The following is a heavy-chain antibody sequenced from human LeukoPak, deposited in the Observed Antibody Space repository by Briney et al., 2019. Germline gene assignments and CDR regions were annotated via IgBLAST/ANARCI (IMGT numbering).Heavy chain of an antibody. CDR3: ASPRAERSTWYAVDY. D-gene: IGHD6-13*01. J-gene: IGHJ4*02. CDR2: INHSGST. Sequence: SETLSLTSAVYGGSFSGYYWSWIRQPPGKGLEWIGEINHSGSTNYNPSLKSRVTISVDTSKNQFSLKLSSVTAADTAVYYCASPRAERSTWYAVDYWGQGTLVTVSS. CDR1: GGSFSGYY. V-gene: IGHV4-34*01.